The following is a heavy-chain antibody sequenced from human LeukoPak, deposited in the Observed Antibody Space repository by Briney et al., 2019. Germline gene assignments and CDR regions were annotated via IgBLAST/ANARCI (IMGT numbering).Heavy chain of an antibody. CDR2: MLDTVTT. D-gene: IGHD5-18*01. CDR3: ATIKRGNIFGYFDF. J-gene: IGHJ4*02. Sequence: SETLSLTCAVTGASMNTHYWSWIRQPPGKGLEWIGYMLDTVTTKDNPSLKSRFTLSADTSKNQFSLRLTSVTAADTAVYYCATIKRGNIFGYFDFWGQGIPVTVSS. V-gene: IGHV4-59*11. CDR1: GASMNTHY.